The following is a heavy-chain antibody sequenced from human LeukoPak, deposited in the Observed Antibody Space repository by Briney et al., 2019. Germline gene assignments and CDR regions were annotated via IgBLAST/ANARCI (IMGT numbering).Heavy chain of an antibody. Sequence: PGGSLRLSCAASGFTFSTYAMSWVRQAPGKGLEWVSAISGSTYYADSVKGRFTISRDNSKNTLYLQMNSLRAEDTAVYYCAKDSPGAGVFLPIDYWGQGTLVTVSS. CDR2: ISGST. CDR3: AKDSPGAGVFLPIDY. J-gene: IGHJ4*02. V-gene: IGHV3-23*01. D-gene: IGHD6-19*01. CDR1: GFTFSTYA.